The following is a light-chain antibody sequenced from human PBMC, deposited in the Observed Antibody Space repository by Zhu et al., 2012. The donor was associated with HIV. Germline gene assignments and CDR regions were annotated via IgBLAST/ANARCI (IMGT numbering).Light chain of an antibody. CDR3: QQYGSSPLT. J-gene: IGKJ4*01. CDR1: QTIMYNY. V-gene: IGKV3-20*01. Sequence: EIVMMQSPATLSVSPGERATLSCRANQTIMYNYLVWYQHKPGQAPRLLIYDASTRATGIPDRFRGSASGTDFTLTISRLEAEDFAVYYCQQYGSSPLTFGGGTKVELK. CDR2: DAS.